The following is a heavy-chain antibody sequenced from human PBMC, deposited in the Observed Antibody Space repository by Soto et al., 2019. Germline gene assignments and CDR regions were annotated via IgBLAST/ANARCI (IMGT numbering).Heavy chain of an antibody. CDR3: ARDMGGINPPLYDYIWGSYRLDY. J-gene: IGHJ4*02. CDR2: ISSSGSTI. V-gene: IGHV3-11*01. D-gene: IGHD3-16*02. Sequence: GGSLRLSCAASGFTFSDYYMSWIRQAPGKGLEWVSYISSSGSTIYYADSVKGRFTISRDNAKNSLYLQMNSLRAEDTAVYYCARDMGGINPPLYDYIWGSYRLDYWGQGTLVTVSS. CDR1: GFTFSDYY.